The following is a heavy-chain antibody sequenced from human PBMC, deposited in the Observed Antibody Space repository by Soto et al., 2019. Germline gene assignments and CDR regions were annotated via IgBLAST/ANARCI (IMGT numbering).Heavy chain of an antibody. J-gene: IGHJ6*02. Sequence: EVQLVESGGGLVQPGGSLRLCCGASEFTFSSYWMNWVRQAPWKGLEWVANITDDGSENYYVDSVKGLFTIARDNAKNSLYLQMNSLRGEDTAVYYCARDLGAPGRGSAVGYYYHYGMDVWGQGTTVTVSS. CDR3: ARDLGAPGRGSAVGYYYHYGMDV. CDR2: ITDDGSEN. CDR1: EFTFSSYW. D-gene: IGHD2-2*01. V-gene: IGHV3-7*05.